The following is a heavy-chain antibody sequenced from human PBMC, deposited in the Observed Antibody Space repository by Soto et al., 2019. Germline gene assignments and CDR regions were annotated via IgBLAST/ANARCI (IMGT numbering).Heavy chain of an antibody. CDR1: GGSFSGYY. D-gene: IGHD4-17*01. V-gene: IGHV4-34*01. CDR3: ASTATVIKYFDY. Sequence: SETLSLTCAVYGGSFSGYYWSWIRQPPGKGLEWIGEINHSGSTNYNPSLKSRVTISVDTSKNQFSLKLSSVTAADTAVYYCASTATVIKYFDYWGQGTLVTVSS. CDR2: INHSGST. J-gene: IGHJ4*02.